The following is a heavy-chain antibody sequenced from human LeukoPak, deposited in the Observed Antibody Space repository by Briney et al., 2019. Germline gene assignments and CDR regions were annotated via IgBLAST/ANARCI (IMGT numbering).Heavy chain of an antibody. CDR2: ISPVKNTG. CDR1: GFTFSSYS. D-gene: IGHD3-3*01. CDR3: ARESDRHHDLWSGYLALDY. V-gene: IGHV3-48*01. J-gene: IGHJ4*02. Sequence: GGSLRLSCAASGFTFSSYSMNWVRQTPGKGLEWISYISPVKNTGYYADSVKGRFTISRDDAKNSLDLQMNSLRAEDTAVYYCARESDRHHDLWSGYLALDYWGQGTRVTVSS.